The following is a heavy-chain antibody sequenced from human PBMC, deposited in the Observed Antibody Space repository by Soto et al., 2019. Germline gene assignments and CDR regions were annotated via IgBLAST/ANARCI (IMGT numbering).Heavy chain of an antibody. CDR3: ARVASLGYSDSSGFDC. CDR1: GGSVSSGSYY. V-gene: IGHV4-61*01. J-gene: IGHJ4*02. Sequence: SETLSLTCNVSGGSVSSGSYYWSWIRQPPGKGLEWIGYIYYSGSTNYNPSLKSRVTISVDTSKNQFSLKLSSVTAADTAGYYCARVASLGYSDSSGFDCWGQGTLVT. D-gene: IGHD3-22*01. CDR2: IYYSGST.